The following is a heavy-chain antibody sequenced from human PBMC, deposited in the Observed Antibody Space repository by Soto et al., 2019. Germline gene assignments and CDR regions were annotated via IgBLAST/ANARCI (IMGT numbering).Heavy chain of an antibody. D-gene: IGHD6-13*01. CDR1: GLTISSASYY. CDR3: ARYLTSGSWSKFAY. Sequence: QVLLQESGPRLMKPSETLTLTCTVSGLTISSASYYWSWIRQHLGKGLEWVGTIYYNGSTYYSPSATSRVTGWVDTSKKHFSLRLTSVTAADTAVYYSARYLTSGSWSKFAYWGQGTLV. J-gene: IGHJ4*02. CDR2: IYYNGST. V-gene: IGHV4-31*02.